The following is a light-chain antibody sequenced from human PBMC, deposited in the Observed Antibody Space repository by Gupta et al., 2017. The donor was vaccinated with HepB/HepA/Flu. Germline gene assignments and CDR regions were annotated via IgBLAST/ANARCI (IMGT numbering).Light chain of an antibody. V-gene: IGLV8-61*01. CDR3: VLYVGSGISV. CDR1: SGSVSTSYY. J-gene: IGLJ3*02. Sequence: QTVVTQEPSFSVSPGGTVTLTCGLSSGSVSTSYYPSWYQQTPGQAPRTLIYSTNIHSSGVPDRFSGYMLGNKAALTITGAHADDESDYYCVLYVGSGISVFGGGTKLTVL. CDR2: STN.